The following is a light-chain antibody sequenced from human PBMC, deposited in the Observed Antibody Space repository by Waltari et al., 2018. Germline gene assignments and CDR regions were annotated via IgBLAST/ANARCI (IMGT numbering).Light chain of an antibody. CDR3: QQYYSTPWT. J-gene: IGKJ1*01. CDR2: WAS. CDR1: QSVLYSSNNKNY. Sequence: DIVMTQSPDSLAVSLGERATINRMSSQSVLYSSNNKNYLAWYQQKPGQPPKLLIYWASTRESGVPDRFSGSGSGTDFTLTISSLQAEDVAVYYCQQYYSTPWTFGQGTKVEIK. V-gene: IGKV4-1*01.